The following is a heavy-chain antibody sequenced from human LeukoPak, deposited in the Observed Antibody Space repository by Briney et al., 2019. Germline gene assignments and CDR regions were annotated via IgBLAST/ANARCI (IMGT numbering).Heavy chain of an antibody. J-gene: IGHJ4*02. CDR2: IRYDGSNK. D-gene: IGHD3-10*01. V-gene: IGHV3-30*02. Sequence: PGGSLRLSCAASGFTFSSYGMHWVRQAPGKGLEWVAFIRYDGSNKYYADSVKGRFTISRDISKNTLYLQMNSLRAEDTAVYYCAKAAGGSLGFGESRRFGYFDYWGQGTLVTVSS. CDR1: GFTFSSYG. CDR3: AKAAGGSLGFGESRRFGYFDY.